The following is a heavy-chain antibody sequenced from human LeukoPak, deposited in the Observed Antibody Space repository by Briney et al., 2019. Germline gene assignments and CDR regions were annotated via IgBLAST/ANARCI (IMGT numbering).Heavy chain of an antibody. V-gene: IGHV1-2*02. D-gene: IGHD3-10*01. CDR3: ARDYYYGSGSHWADTFDI. CDR1: GYTFTGYY. Sequence: ASVKVSCKASGYTFTGYYMHWVRQAPGQGLEWMGWINPNSGGTNYAQKFQGRVTMTTDTSTTTAYMELRSLRSDDTAVYYCARDYYYGSGSHWADTFDIWGQGTMVAVSS. CDR2: INPNSGGT. J-gene: IGHJ3*02.